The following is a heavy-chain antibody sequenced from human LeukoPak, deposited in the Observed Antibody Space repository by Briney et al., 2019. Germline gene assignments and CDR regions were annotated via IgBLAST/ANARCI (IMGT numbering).Heavy chain of an antibody. CDR3: ARDERERGAFDI. CDR2: IIPIFGTA. V-gene: IGHV1-69*13. D-gene: IGHD1-1*01. Sequence: ASVKVSCKASGGTFSSYAISWVRQAPGQGLEWMGGIIPIFGTANYAQKFQGRVTITADESTSTAYMELSSLRSVDTAVYYCARDERERGAFDIWGQGTMVTVSS. J-gene: IGHJ3*02. CDR1: GGTFSSYA.